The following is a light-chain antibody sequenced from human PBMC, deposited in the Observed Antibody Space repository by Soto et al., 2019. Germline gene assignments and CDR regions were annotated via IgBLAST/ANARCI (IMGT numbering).Light chain of an antibody. V-gene: IGLV2-8*01. Sequence: QSALTQPASVSGSPGQSVTISCTGTSSDVGAYKYVSWYQQHPGKAPKLMIYEVTKRPSGVPDRFSGSKSGNTASLTVSGLQAEDEADYYCSSYAGGIKWVFGGGTKLTVL. CDR3: SSYAGGIKWV. CDR1: SSDVGAYKY. J-gene: IGLJ3*02. CDR2: EVT.